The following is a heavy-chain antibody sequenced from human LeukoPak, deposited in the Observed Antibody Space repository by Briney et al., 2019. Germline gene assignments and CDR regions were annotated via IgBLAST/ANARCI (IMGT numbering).Heavy chain of an antibody. V-gene: IGHV4-30-2*01. CDR3: ARFSYCGGDCSNWFDP. D-gene: IGHD2-21*01. Sequence: SETLSLTCTVSGGSISSGGYYWSWIRQPPGKGLEWIGYIYHSGSTYYNPSLKSRVTISVDRSKNQFSLKLSSVTAADTAVYYCARFSYCGGDCSNWFDPWGQGTLVTVSS. J-gene: IGHJ5*02. CDR1: GGSISSGGYY. CDR2: IYHSGST.